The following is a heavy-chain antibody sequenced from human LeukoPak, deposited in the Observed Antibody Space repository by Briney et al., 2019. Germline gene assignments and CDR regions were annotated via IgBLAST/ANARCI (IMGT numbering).Heavy chain of an antibody. V-gene: IGHV1-18*04. CDR3: ARERALSMVRGVHLNDAFDI. D-gene: IGHD3-10*01. CDR1: GYTLTSYG. J-gene: IGHJ3*02. Sequence: ASVKVSCKASGYTLTSYGISWVRQAPGQGLEWMGWMSACNGNTNYAQKLQGRVTMTTDTSTSTAYMELRSLRSDDTAVYYCARERALSMVRGVHLNDAFDIWGQGTMVTVSS. CDR2: MSACNGNT.